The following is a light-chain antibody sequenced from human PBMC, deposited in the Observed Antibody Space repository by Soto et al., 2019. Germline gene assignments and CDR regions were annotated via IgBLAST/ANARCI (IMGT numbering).Light chain of an antibody. Sequence: DIQLTQYPSFLSASVGDRVTITCRASQGLSSYLAWYQQKPEKAPKLLIYVASTLQSGDASRFSGSGSGTEFTLTISSLQPEDFATYYCQQLNSYPITFGQGTRLEI. CDR1: QGLSSY. CDR2: VAS. CDR3: QQLNSYPIT. V-gene: IGKV1-9*01. J-gene: IGKJ5*01.